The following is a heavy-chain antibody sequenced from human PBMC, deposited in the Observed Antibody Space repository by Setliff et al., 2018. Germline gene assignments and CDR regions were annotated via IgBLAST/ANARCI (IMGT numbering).Heavy chain of an antibody. CDR3: ARDSGNYWSP. V-gene: IGHV1-8*03. CDR2: MNPNSGKT. Sequence: ASVKVSCKASGYPFISYDINWVRQAPGQGLEWMGWMNPNSGKTGYAQKFQGRVTITTDEPTSTVYMELSSLRSDDTAVYYCARDSGNYWSPWGQGTLVTVSS. CDR1: GYPFISYD. D-gene: IGHD1-26*01. J-gene: IGHJ5*02.